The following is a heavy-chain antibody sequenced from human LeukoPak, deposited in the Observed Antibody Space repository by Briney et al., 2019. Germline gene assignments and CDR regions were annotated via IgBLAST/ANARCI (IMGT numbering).Heavy chain of an antibody. Sequence: SGPTLVNPTETLTLTCTFSGFSLNTRGVGVGWIRQPPGRALDWLALIYWDDDRRYCPSLKSRLSITKDTSKNQVVLTMTNRDPIDTATYFCAHRKNYYDSSVFDNWGQGTLVTVSS. CDR1: GFSLNTRGVG. D-gene: IGHD3-22*01. CDR2: IYWDDDR. V-gene: IGHV2-5*02. J-gene: IGHJ4*02. CDR3: AHRKNYYDSSVFDN.